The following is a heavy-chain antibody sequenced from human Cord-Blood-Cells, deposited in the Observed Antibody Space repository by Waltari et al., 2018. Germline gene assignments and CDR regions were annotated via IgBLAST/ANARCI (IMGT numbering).Heavy chain of an antibody. CDR1: GYSISSGYY. J-gene: IGHJ5*02. CDR2: IYHSGST. V-gene: IGHV4-38-2*02. D-gene: IGHD6-13*01. Sequence: QVQLQESGPGLVKPSETLSLTCTVSGYSISSGYYWGWIRQPPGKGLEWIGSIYHSGSTSYTPALKSRVTISVDTSTNQFSLKLSSVTAADTAVYYCARVRWDSNSWYWFDPWGQGTLVTVSS. CDR3: ARVRWDSNSWYWFDP.